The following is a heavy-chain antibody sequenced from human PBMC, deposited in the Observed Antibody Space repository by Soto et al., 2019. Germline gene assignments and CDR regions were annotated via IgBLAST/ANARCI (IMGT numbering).Heavy chain of an antibody. V-gene: IGHV3-23*01. J-gene: IGHJ4*02. Sequence: GSLRLSCTASGFTFSSFGMAWVRQAPGKGLEWVSAISGSGDSSYYADSVKGRFTISRDNPNNTLYLQMNSLRAEDTAVYYCAKVGIGMFSHKHHFEHWGQGTQVTVSS. D-gene: IGHD2-2*03. CDR2: ISGSGDSS. CDR3: AKVGIGMFSHKHHFEH. CDR1: GFTFSSFG.